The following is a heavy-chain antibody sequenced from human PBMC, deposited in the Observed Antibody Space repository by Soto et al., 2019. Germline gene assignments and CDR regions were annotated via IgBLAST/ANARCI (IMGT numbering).Heavy chain of an antibody. J-gene: IGHJ6*02. V-gene: IGHV3-30*18. D-gene: IGHD3-10*01. CDR2: ISYDGSNK. CDR3: AKDKGGVRANYYYYGMDV. CDR1: GSTFSSYG. Sequence: QVQLVESGGGVVQPGRSLRLSCAASGSTFSSYGMHWVRQAPGKGLEWVAVISYDGSNKYYADSVKGRFTISRDNSKNTLYLQMNSLRAEDTAVYYCAKDKGGVRANYYYYGMDVWGQGTTVTVSS.